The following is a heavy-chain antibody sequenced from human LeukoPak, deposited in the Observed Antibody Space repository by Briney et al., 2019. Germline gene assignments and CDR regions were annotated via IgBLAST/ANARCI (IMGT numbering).Heavy chain of an antibody. J-gene: IGHJ4*02. CDR1: GFTFSSYW. V-gene: IGHV3-74*01. Sequence: GGSLRLSCAASGFTFSSYWMHWVRQAPGKGLVWVSRINSDGSSTSYADSVKGRFTISRDNAKNTLYLQMNSLRAEDTAVYYCARGNVEGPTNFDYWGQGTLVTVSS. CDR3: ARGNVEGPTNFDY. CDR2: INSDGSST. D-gene: IGHD5-24*01.